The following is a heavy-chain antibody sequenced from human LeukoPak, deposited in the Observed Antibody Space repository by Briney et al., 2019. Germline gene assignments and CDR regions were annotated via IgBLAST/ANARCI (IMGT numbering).Heavy chain of an antibody. D-gene: IGHD5-24*01. Sequence: PGGSLRLSCIASGFTFSNSWLSWVRQAPGKGLEWVANIKVDGGEKYYVDSVKGRFTISRDNAKNSLCLQMNSLRAEDTAVYYCARIRWQPGRVFDYWGQGALVTVSS. CDR3: ARIRWQPGRVFDY. CDR1: GFTFSNSW. J-gene: IGHJ4*02. CDR2: IKVDGGEK. V-gene: IGHV3-7*01.